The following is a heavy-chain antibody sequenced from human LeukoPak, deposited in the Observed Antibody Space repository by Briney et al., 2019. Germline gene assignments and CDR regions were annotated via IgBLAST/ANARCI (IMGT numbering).Heavy chain of an antibody. Sequence: ASVKVSCKASGYTFTSYGISWVRQAPGQGLEWMGWISAYNGNTNYAQKLHGRVTMTTDTSTSTAYMELRSLRSDDTAVYYCARLITHYDAFDIWGQGTMVTVSS. CDR2: ISAYNGNT. D-gene: IGHD3-16*01. V-gene: IGHV1-18*01. J-gene: IGHJ3*02. CDR1: GYTFTSYG. CDR3: ARLITHYDAFDI.